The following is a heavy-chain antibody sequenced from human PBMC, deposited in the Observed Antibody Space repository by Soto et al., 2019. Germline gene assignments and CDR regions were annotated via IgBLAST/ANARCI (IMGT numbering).Heavy chain of an antibody. CDR1: GFSFSTYW. V-gene: IGHV3-74*01. Sequence: ELQLVESGGGLVQPGGSLRLSCVASGFSFSTYWMHWVRQAPGKGLVWVSRINTAGTTTPYAESVTGRFTISRDNAKNTLYPQMNRLRAEDRAVYYLARGGGDYGDYLDYWGQGALVTVSS. CDR3: ARGGGDYGDYLDY. D-gene: IGHD4-17*01. CDR2: INTAGTTT. J-gene: IGHJ4*02.